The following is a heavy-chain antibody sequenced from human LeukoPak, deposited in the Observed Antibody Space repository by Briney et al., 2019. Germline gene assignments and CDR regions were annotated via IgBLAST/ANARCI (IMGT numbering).Heavy chain of an antibody. CDR2: INHSGST. CDR3: ARVGIGLDFGGFGPHTDY. D-gene: IGHD3-10*01. Sequence: SETLSLTCTVSGGSISNYYWSWIRQPPGKGLEWIGEINHSGSTNYNPSLKSRVTISVDTSKNQFSLKLSSVTAADTAVYYCARVGIGLDFGGFGPHTDYWGQGTLVTVSP. V-gene: IGHV4-34*01. CDR1: GGSISNYY. J-gene: IGHJ4*02.